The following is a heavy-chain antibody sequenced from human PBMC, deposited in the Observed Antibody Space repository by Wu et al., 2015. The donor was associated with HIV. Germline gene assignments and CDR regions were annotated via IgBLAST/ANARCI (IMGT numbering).Heavy chain of an antibody. Sequence: QVQLVQSGAEVKKPGASVKVSCKASGYTFTTYYIHWLRQAPGQGLEWVGWFNPNSGGAHFGLDFQGRVTMTGDTSISTVYMDLSSLRSEDTAVYYCARGGPNYDILTGYSYYYGMDVWGQGP. CDR3: ARGGPNYDILTGYSYYYGMDV. J-gene: IGHJ6*02. CDR2: FNPNSGGA. CDR1: GYTFTTYY. V-gene: IGHV1-2*02. D-gene: IGHD3-9*01.